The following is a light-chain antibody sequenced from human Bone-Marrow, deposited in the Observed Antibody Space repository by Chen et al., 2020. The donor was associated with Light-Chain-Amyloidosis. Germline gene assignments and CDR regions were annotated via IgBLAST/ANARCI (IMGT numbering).Light chain of an antibody. J-gene: IGLJ1*01. CDR1: SSDVGGDNH. V-gene: IGLV2-14*01. Sequence: QSALTQPPSVSGSPGQSITIPCTGTSSDVGGDNHVSWYQQHPDKAPKLMIYEVTNRPSWVPDRFSGSKSDNTASLTISGLQTEDEADYCCSSYTITNTLVFGSGTRVTVL. CDR2: EVT. CDR3: SSYTITNTLV.